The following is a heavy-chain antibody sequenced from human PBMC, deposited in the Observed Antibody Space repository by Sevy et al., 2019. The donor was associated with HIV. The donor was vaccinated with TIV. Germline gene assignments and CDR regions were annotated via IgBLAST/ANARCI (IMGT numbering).Heavy chain of an antibody. D-gene: IGHD2-2*01. Sequence: ASVKVSCKASGGTFSSYAISWVRQAPGQGLEWMGGIIPIFGTANYAQKFQGRVTITADESTSTAYMGLGSLRSEDTAVYYCADGVYCSSTSCQTAHYGMDVWGQGTTVTVSS. CDR3: ADGVYCSSTSCQTAHYGMDV. V-gene: IGHV1-69*13. CDR1: GGTFSSYA. J-gene: IGHJ6*02. CDR2: IIPIFGTA.